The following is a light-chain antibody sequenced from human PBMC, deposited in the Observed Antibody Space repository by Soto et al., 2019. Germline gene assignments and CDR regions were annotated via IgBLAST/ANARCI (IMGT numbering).Light chain of an antibody. V-gene: IGLV1-44*01. Sequence: QSVLTQPPSASGTPGQRVTISCSGSSSNMGTNTVNWYQQLPRAAPKLLIYSDNQRPSGVPDRFSGSKSGTSASLAITGLQSEDEADYYCAAWEGSLKHIVFGGGTKLTVL. CDR2: SDN. CDR1: SSNMGTNT. J-gene: IGLJ2*01. CDR3: AAWEGSLKHIV.